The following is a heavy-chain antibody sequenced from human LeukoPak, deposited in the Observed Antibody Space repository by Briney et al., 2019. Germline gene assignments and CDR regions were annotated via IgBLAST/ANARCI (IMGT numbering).Heavy chain of an antibody. J-gene: IGHJ4*02. CDR2: IIPIFGTA. Sequence: GSSVKVSRKASGGTFSSYAISWVRQAPGQGLEWMGGIIPIFGTANYAQKFQGRVTITTDESTSTAYMELSSLRSEDTAVYYCARPAAVWDCSSTSCYTPLDYWGQGTLVTVSS. CDR1: GGTFSSYA. V-gene: IGHV1-69*05. CDR3: ARPAAVWDCSSTSCYTPLDY. D-gene: IGHD2-2*02.